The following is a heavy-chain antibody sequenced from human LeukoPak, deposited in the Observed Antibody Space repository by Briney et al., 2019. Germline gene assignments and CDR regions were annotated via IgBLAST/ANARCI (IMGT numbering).Heavy chain of an antibody. Sequence: ASVNVSCKASGYTFTSYDFNWVRQATGQRPEWMGWMSPNSGDTGYAQKFQERVTITRDMSTSTAYMELSSLRSEDTAVYYCAADTNYCTNGVCYAFDYWGQGTLVTVSS. CDR2: MSPNSGDT. CDR1: GYTFTSYD. CDR3: AADTNYCTNGVCYAFDY. J-gene: IGHJ4*02. V-gene: IGHV1-8*01. D-gene: IGHD2-8*01.